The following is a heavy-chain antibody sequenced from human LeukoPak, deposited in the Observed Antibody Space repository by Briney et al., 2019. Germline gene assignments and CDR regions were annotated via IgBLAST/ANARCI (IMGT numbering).Heavy chain of an antibody. Sequence: GASVKVSCKASGYTFSGYGISWVRQAPGQGLEWMGWISAYSGDTNYAQRLQGRVTMTTDTSTTTAYMELRSLRSDDTAVYYCARTYYYDSGGYSFDYWGQGTLVTVSS. CDR2: ISAYSGDT. CDR1: GYTFSGYG. V-gene: IGHV1-18*01. D-gene: IGHD3-22*01. J-gene: IGHJ4*02. CDR3: ARTYYYDSGGYSFDY.